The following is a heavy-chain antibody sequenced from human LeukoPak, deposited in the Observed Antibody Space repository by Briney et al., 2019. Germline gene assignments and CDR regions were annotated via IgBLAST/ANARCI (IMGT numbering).Heavy chain of an antibody. Sequence: GGSLRLSCAASGFTFSSYSMNWVRQAPGKGLEWVSYISSSSSAIYYADSVKGRFTISRDNAKNSLYLQMNSLRDEDTAVYYCARLDLGYCSGGSCYRTYYGMDVWGQGTTVTVSS. CDR3: ARLDLGYCSGGSCYRTYYGMDV. CDR1: GFTFSSYS. CDR2: ISSSSSAI. D-gene: IGHD2-15*01. J-gene: IGHJ6*02. V-gene: IGHV3-48*02.